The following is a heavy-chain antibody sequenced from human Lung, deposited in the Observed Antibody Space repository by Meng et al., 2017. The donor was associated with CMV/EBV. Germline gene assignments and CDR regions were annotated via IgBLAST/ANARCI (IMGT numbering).Heavy chain of an antibody. D-gene: IGHD3-22*01. Sequence: GESLKISCAASGFTFDNHTMHWVRQAPGKGLEWVSLISWDGGSTSYADSVKGRFTISRDNSKNSLFLQMNSLRPEDSALYYCAKDHDSSWRIMDVWGQGTXVNV. V-gene: IGHV3-43D*03. CDR1: GFTFDNHT. CDR2: ISWDGGST. J-gene: IGHJ6*02. CDR3: AKDHDSSWRIMDV.